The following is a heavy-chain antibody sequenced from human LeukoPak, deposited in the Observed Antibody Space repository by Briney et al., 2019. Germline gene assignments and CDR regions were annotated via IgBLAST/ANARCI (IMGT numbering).Heavy chain of an antibody. D-gene: IGHD6-13*01. V-gene: IGHV4-30-4*01. J-gene: IGHJ6*02. CDR2: IYYSGST. Sequence: SQTLSLTCNVSGGSISSGDYYWSWIRQPPGKGLEWIGYIYYSGSTYYNPSLKSRVTISVDTSKNQFSLKLSSVTAADTAVYYCARESRIADPYYYYYGMDVWGQGTTVTVSS. CDR1: GGSISSGDYY. CDR3: ARESRIADPYYYYYGMDV.